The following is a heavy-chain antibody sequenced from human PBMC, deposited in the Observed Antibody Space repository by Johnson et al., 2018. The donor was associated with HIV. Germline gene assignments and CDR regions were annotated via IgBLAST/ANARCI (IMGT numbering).Heavy chain of an antibody. CDR1: GFSVTSND. V-gene: IGHV3-15*01. D-gene: IGHD1-26*01. J-gene: IGHJ3*01. Sequence: VQLVESGGGLIQPGGSLRLSCAASGFSVTSNDMNWVRQAPGKGLEWVGRIKSKTDGGTTDYAAPVKGRFTISRDNSKNTLSLQMNGLRTADSALYYCASALVGAITGHTFDVWGQGTVVTVSS. CDR3: ASALVGAITGHTFDV. CDR2: IKSKTDGGTT.